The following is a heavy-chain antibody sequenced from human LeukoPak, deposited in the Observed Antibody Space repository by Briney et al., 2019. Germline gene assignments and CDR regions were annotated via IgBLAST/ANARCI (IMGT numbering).Heavy chain of an antibody. V-gene: IGHV3-23*01. CDR3: AKDPPLYYDYVWGSYRCNYFDY. J-gene: IGHJ4*02. CDR1: GFTFSSYA. Sequence: GGSLRLSCAASGFTFSSYAMSWVRQAPEKGLEWVSAISGSGGSTYYADSVKSRFTTSRDNSKNTLYLQMNSLRAEDTAVYYCAKDPPLYYDYVWGSYRCNYFDYWGQGTLVTVSS. CDR2: ISGSGGST. D-gene: IGHD3-16*02.